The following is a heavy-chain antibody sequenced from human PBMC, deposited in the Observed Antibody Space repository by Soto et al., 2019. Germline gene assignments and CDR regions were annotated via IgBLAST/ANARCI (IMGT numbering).Heavy chain of an antibody. CDR2: INAGNGNT. D-gene: IGHD5-12*01. CDR1: GYTFTSYA. J-gene: IGHJ4*02. Sequence: ASVKVSCKASGYTFTSYAMHWVRQAPGQRLEWMGWINAGNGNTKYSQKFQGRVTITRDTSASTAYMELSSLRSEDTAVYYCARGYSGYDYVRDFDYWGQGTLVTVS. CDR3: ARGYSGYDYVRDFDY. V-gene: IGHV1-3*01.